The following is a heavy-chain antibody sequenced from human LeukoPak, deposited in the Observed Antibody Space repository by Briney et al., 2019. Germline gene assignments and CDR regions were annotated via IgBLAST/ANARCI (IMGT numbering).Heavy chain of an antibody. V-gene: IGHV1-2*02. CDR1: GYTFTGYY. CDR2: INPNSGGT. D-gene: IGHD3-10*01. CDR3: AREETYGSGKEHNWFDP. J-gene: IGHJ5*02. Sequence: ASVKVSCEASGYTFTGYYMHWVRQAPGQGLEWMGWINPNSGGTNYAQKFQGRVTMTRDTSISTAYMELSRLRSDDTAVYYCAREETYGSGKEHNWFDPWGQGTLVTVSS.